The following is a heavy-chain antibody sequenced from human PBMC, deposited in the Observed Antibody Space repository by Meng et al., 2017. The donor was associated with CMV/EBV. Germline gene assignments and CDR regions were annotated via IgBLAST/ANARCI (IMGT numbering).Heavy chain of an antibody. Sequence: SVKVSCKASGGTFSSYAISWVRQAPGQGIEWMGGISPIFGTANYAQKLQGRVTMTTDTSTSTAYMELRSLRSDDTAVYYCARDDLKYSGSYSTDYWGQGTLVTVSS. CDR3: ARDDLKYSGSYSTDY. J-gene: IGHJ4*02. CDR2: ISPIFGTA. D-gene: IGHD1-26*01. CDR1: GGTFSSYA. V-gene: IGHV1-69*05.